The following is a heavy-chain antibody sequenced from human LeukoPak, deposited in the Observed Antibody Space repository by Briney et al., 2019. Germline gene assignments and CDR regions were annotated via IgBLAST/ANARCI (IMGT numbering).Heavy chain of an antibody. Sequence: PSETLSLTCTVSGGSISSYYWSWIRQPTGKGPEWIGYIYYSGSTNYNPSLKSRVTISVDTSKNQFSLKLSSVTAADTAVYYCARHGPDCSGGSCYSLIDYWGQGTLVTVSS. CDR3: ARHGPDCSGGSCYSLIDY. CDR1: GGSISSYY. D-gene: IGHD2-15*01. J-gene: IGHJ4*02. CDR2: IYYSGST. V-gene: IGHV4-59*08.